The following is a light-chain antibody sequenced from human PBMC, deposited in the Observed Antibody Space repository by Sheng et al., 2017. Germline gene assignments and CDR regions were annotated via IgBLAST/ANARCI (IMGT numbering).Light chain of an antibody. V-gene: IGKV1-39*01. CDR2: AAS. Sequence: DIQMTQSPSSLSASVGDRVTITCRASQTISKYLNWYQQQPGKAPKLLIYAASTLQSGVPSRFSGSGSGTDFTLTITSLQPEDFAIYYCQQTYGTVWAFGQGTKVEIK. CDR3: QQTYGTVWA. CDR1: QTISKY. J-gene: IGKJ1*01.